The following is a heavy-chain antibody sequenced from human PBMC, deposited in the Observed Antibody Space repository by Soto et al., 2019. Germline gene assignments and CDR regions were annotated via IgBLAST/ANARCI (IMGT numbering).Heavy chain of an antibody. CDR3: ARVLSAAPPYYYYYGMDV. CDR1: GFTFSSYS. D-gene: IGHD6-25*01. Sequence: ETLSLSCAASGFTFSSYSMNWVRQAPGKGLEWVSSISSSSSYIYYADSVKGRFTISRDNAKNSLYLQMNSLRAEDTAVYYCARVLSAAPPYYYYYGMDVWGQGTTVTVSS. J-gene: IGHJ6*02. V-gene: IGHV3-21*01. CDR2: ISSSSSYI.